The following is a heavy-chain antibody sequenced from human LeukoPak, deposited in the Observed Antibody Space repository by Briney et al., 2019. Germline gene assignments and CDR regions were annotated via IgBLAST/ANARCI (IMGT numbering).Heavy chain of an antibody. J-gene: IGHJ4*02. D-gene: IGHD3-22*01. V-gene: IGHV1-8*03. CDR2: MNPNSGNT. Sequence: ASVKVSCKASGYTFTSYDINWVRQATGQGLEWMGWMNPNSGNTDYAQKFQGRVTITRNTSISTAYMELSSLRSEDTAVYYCARNRVDYYDSSGYYGGFDYWGQGTLVTVSS. CDR3: ARNRVDYYDSSGYYGGFDY. CDR1: GYTFTSYD.